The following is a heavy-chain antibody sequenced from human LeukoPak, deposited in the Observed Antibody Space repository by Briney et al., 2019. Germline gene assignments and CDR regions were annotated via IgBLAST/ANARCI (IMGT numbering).Heavy chain of an antibody. V-gene: IGHV4-38-2*02. D-gene: IGHD4-17*01. J-gene: IGHJ6*02. CDR3: ARGRDYGDYAGYGMDV. Sequence: SETLSLTCTVSGYSISSGYYWGWIRQPPGKGLEWIGSIYHSGSTYYNPSLKSRVTISVDTSKNQFSLKLSSVTAADTAVYYCARGRDYGDYAGYGMDVWGQGTTVTVSS. CDR1: GYSISSGYY. CDR2: IYHSGST.